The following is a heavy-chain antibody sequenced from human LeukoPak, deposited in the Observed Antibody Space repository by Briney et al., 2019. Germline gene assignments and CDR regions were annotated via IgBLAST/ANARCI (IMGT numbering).Heavy chain of an antibody. CDR3: ASIPMVRGVIPQSGYFDY. D-gene: IGHD3-10*01. J-gene: IGHJ4*02. CDR2: ISGSGGST. V-gene: IGHV3-23*01. CDR1: GFTFSSYA. Sequence: GGSLRLSCAASGFTFSSYATSWVRQAPGKGLEWVSAISGSGGSTYYADSVKGRFTISRDNSKNTLYLQMNSLRAEDTAVYYCASIPMVRGVIPQSGYFDYWGQGTLVTVSS.